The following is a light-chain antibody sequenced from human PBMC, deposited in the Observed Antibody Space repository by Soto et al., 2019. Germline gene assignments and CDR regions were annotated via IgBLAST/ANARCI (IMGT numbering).Light chain of an antibody. CDR3: QQYNNWPHT. J-gene: IGKJ2*01. V-gene: IGKV3-15*01. Sequence: EIVMTQSPATLSVSPGERATLSCRASQSVSSKLAWFQQKPGQAPSLLIYGVSTRATGVPVRFSGSGSGTELTLTVNSLQSEDFAVYYCQQYNNWPHTFGQGTKLEIK. CDR2: GVS. CDR1: QSVSSK.